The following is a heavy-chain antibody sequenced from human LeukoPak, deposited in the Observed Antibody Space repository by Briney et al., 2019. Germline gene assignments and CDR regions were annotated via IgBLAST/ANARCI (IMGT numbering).Heavy chain of an antibody. Sequence: PSETLSLTCAVYGGSFSGYYWSWIRQPPGKGLEWIGEINHSGSTNYNPSLKSRVTISVDTSKIQFSLKLSSVTAADTAVYYCARAGGYSNGLVDYWGQGTLVTVSS. CDR1: GGSFSGYY. CDR3: ARAGGYSNGLVDY. D-gene: IGHD5-18*01. CDR2: INHSGST. V-gene: IGHV4-34*01. J-gene: IGHJ4*02.